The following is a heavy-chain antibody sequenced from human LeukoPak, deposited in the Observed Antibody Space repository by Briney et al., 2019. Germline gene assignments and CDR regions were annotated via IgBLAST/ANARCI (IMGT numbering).Heavy chain of an antibody. D-gene: IGHD3-10*01. J-gene: IGHJ6*03. V-gene: IGHV4-4*07. CDR2: IYTSGST. Sequence: SETLSLTCTVSGGSISSYYWSWIRQPAGKGLEWIGRIYTSGSTNYNPSLKSRVTMSVDTSKNQFSLKLSSVTAADTAVYYCARDRAMVRGVDYYYMDVWGKGTTVTVSS. CDR1: GGSISSYY. CDR3: ARDRAMVRGVDYYYMDV.